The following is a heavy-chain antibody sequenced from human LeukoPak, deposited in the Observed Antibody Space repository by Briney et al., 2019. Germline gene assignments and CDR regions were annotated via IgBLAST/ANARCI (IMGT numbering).Heavy chain of an antibody. Sequence: PSETLSLTCTVSGGSISSHYWSWIRQPPGKGLEWIGYIYYSGSTNYNPSLKSRVTISVDTSKNQLSLKLSSVTAADTAVYYCARGWLQLPGTFDYWGQGTLVTVSS. CDR3: ARGWLQLPGTFDY. CDR1: GGSISSHY. D-gene: IGHD5-24*01. CDR2: IYYSGST. J-gene: IGHJ4*02. V-gene: IGHV4-59*11.